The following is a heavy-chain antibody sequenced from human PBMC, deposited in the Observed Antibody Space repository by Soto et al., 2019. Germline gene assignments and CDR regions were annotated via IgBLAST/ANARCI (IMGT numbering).Heavy chain of an antibody. CDR2: IYYSGST. CDR3: ARDRLLGVRGVNQNYYYYGMDV. Sequence: SETLSLTCTVSGGSISSYYWSWIRQPPGKGLEWIGYIYYSGSTNYNPSLKSRVTISVDTSKNQFSLKLSSVTAADTAVYYCARDRLLGVRGVNQNYYYYGMDVWGQGTTVTVSS. J-gene: IGHJ6*02. D-gene: IGHD3-10*01. V-gene: IGHV4-59*01. CDR1: GGSISSYY.